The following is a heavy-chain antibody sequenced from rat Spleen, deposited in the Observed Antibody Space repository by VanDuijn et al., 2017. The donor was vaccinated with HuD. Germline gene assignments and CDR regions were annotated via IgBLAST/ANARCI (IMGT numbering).Heavy chain of an antibody. V-gene: IGHV2S8*01. CDR1: GFSLSRHG. J-gene: IGHJ3*01. Sequence: QVHLKESGPGRVQPSQTLSLTCTVSGFSLSRHGVIWVRQPPGKGLEWLAGISSGGNTYYNAPLKSRLSISRDTSKSQVFLTVIGLQTEDTALFFCARWKYTTDWFAYWGQGTLVTVSS. CDR3: ARWKYTTDWFAY. CDR2: ISSGGNT. D-gene: IGHD1-6*01.